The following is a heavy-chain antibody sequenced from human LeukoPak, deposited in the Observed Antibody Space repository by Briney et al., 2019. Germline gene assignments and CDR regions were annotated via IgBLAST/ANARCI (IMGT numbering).Heavy chain of an antibody. Sequence: PSETLSLTCAVYGGSFSGYYWSWIRQPPGKGLEWIGSIYHSGSTDYNPSLKSRVTISVDTSKNQFSLKLSSVTAADTAVYYCARGANYYDSSGYYSPNFDYWGQGTLVTVSS. D-gene: IGHD3-22*01. J-gene: IGHJ4*02. CDR1: GGSFSGYY. V-gene: IGHV4-34*01. CDR2: IYHSGST. CDR3: ARGANYYDSSGYYSPNFDY.